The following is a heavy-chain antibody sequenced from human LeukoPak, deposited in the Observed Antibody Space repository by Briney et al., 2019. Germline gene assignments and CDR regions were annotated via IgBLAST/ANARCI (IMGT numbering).Heavy chain of an antibody. D-gene: IGHD3-22*01. CDR3: ARLDYDSSGNPDY. Sequence: PSETLSLTCAVYGGSFSGYYWSWIRQPPGKGLEWIGEINHSGSTTYNPSLKSRVTISVDTSKNQFSLKLSSVTAADTAVYYCARLDYDSSGNPDYWGQGTLVTVSS. CDR1: GGSFSGYY. J-gene: IGHJ4*02. CDR2: INHSGST. V-gene: IGHV4-34*01.